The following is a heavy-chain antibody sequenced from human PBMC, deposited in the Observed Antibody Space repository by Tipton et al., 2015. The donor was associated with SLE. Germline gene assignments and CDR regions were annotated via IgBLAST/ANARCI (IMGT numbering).Heavy chain of an antibody. D-gene: IGHD6-19*01. CDR3: AREDSSGWFDY. J-gene: IGHJ4*02. CDR2: IYFTGST. V-gene: IGHV4-59*11. Sequence: TLSLTCTVSGGSISSHYWSWIRQPPGKGLEWIGYIYFTGSTNYNPSLKSRVTISVDMSKNQFSLKLSSVTAADTAVYYCAREDSSGWFDYWGQGTLVTVSS. CDR1: GGSISSHY.